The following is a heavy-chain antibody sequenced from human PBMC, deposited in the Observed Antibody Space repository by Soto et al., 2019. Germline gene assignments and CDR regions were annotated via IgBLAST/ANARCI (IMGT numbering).Heavy chain of an antibody. V-gene: IGHV3-48*04. J-gene: IGHJ4*02. D-gene: IGHD6-19*01. CDR1: GFTFSSYA. Sequence: GGSLRLSCAASGFTFSSYAMHWVRQAPGEGQGLRRGLEWVSYISSSGSTIYYADSVKGRFTISRDNTKNSMYLQMNSLRVEDTAMYHCMTDHGGWWGPGTLVTVSS. CDR3: MTDHGGW. CDR2: ISSSGSTI.